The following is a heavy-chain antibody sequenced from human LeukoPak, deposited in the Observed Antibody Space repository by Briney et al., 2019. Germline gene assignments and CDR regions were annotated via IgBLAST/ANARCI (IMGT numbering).Heavy chain of an antibody. J-gene: IGHJ4*02. Sequence: GGSLRLSCAASGVTVISNYMTWVRQAPGKGLEWVSRINTDGSSTSYADSVKGRFTISRDNAKNTLYLQMNSLRAEDTAVYYCARDHPDSGQGDYWGQGTLVTVSS. CDR3: ARDHPDSGQGDY. D-gene: IGHD2-15*01. V-gene: IGHV3-74*01. CDR1: GVTVISNY. CDR2: INTDGSST.